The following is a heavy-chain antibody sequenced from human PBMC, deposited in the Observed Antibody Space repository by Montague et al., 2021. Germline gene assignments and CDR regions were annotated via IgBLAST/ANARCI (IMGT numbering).Heavy chain of an antibody. CDR2: N. D-gene: IGHD6-6*01. CDR3: ARTRASSDD. Sequence: NDYAVSVKSRITINPDTSKNQISLQLNSVTPEDTAVYYCARTRASSDDWGQGTLVTVSS. V-gene: IGHV6-1*01. J-gene: IGHJ4*02.